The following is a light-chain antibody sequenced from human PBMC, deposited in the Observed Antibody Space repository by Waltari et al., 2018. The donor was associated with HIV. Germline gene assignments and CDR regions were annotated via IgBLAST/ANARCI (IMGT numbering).Light chain of an antibody. Sequence: QSALTQPASVSGSPGQSITISCTGTSSDVGGYNYVSWYKQHPGKAPKLMIFEVSNRPSGVSNRVSGPKSVNTASLTISGLQAEDEADYYCSSYTTRSTPDPNWVFGGGTKLTVL. J-gene: IGLJ3*02. CDR3: SSYTTRSTPDPNWV. CDR2: EVS. V-gene: IGLV2-14*01. CDR1: SSDVGGYNY.